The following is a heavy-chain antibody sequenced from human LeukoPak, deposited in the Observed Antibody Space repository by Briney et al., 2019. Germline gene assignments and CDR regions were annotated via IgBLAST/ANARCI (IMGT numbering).Heavy chain of an antibody. D-gene: IGHD6-13*01. CDR3: AREEVIAAAGPTLDY. Sequence: SVKVSCKASGYTFTDYYMHWVRQAPGQGLEWMGWINPNSGGTNYAQNFQGRVTMTRDTSISTAYMELSRLRSDDTAVFYCAREEVIAAAGPTLDYWGQGTLVTVSS. V-gene: IGHV1-2*02. CDR2: INPNSGGT. J-gene: IGHJ4*02. CDR1: GYTFTDYY.